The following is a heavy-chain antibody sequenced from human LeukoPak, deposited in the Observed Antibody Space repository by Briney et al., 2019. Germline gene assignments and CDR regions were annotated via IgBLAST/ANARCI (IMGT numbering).Heavy chain of an antibody. CDR1: GFTFSSYW. Sequence: GGSLRLSCAASGFTFSSYWMSWVRQAPGKGLEWVANIKQDGSEKYYVDSVKGRLTISRDNAKNSLYLQMNSLRAEDTAVYYCARYYYDYVWGSYRYTGYFDYWGQGTLVTVSS. CDR2: IKQDGSEK. V-gene: IGHV3-7*01. J-gene: IGHJ4*02. D-gene: IGHD3-16*02. CDR3: ARYYYDYVWGSYRYTGYFDY.